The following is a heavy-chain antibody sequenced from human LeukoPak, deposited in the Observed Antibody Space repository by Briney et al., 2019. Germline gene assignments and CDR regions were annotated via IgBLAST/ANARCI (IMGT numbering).Heavy chain of an antibody. CDR2: IYPGDSET. V-gene: IGHV5-51*01. CDR1: GYSFTSYW. CDR3: ARALVLVPASSYFDY. J-gene: IGHJ4*02. Sequence: GESLKISCKGSGYSFTSYWIGWVRQMPGKGLEWMGIIYPGDSETRYSPSFQGQVTISADKSISTAYLQWSSLKASDTAMYYCARALVLVPASSYFDYWGQGALVTVSS. D-gene: IGHD2-2*01.